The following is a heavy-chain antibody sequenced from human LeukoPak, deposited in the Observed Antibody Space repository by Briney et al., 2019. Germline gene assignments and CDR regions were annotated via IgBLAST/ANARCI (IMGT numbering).Heavy chain of an antibody. Sequence: SETLSLTCTVSGGSISSGDYYWSWIRQPPGKGLEWIGYIYYSGSTYYNPSLKSRVTISVDTSKNQFSLKLSSVTAADTAVYYCARAFLLPDPTYFDYWGQGTLVTVSS. CDR3: ARAFLLPDPTYFDY. V-gene: IGHV4-30-4*01. CDR1: GGSISSGDYY. J-gene: IGHJ4*02. CDR2: IYYSGST. D-gene: IGHD2-15*01.